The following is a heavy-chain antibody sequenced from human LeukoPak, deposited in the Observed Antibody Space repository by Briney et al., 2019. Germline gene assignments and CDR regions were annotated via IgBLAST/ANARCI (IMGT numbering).Heavy chain of an antibody. Sequence: GASVNVSCKASGYTLSSYGINWVRQAPGQGLEWMGWISVINSGNTRYAQNFQGRLTMTTDTSTTTAYMELRSLRSDDTAVYYCSREFPFCGADCFSGVFDIWGQGTMVTVS. CDR2: ISVINSGNT. D-gene: IGHD2-21*02. CDR1: GYTLSSYG. V-gene: IGHV1-18*01. CDR3: SREFPFCGADCFSGVFDI. J-gene: IGHJ3*02.